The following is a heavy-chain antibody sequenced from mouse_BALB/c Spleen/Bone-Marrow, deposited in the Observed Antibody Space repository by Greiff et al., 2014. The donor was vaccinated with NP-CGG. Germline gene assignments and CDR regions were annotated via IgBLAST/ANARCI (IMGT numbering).Heavy chain of an antibody. J-gene: IGHJ2*01. D-gene: IGHD2-4*01. CDR3: ARYDYGYYFDY. Sequence: EVQRVESGAELVKPGASVKLSCTASGFNIKDTYMHWVKQRPEQGLEWIGRIDPANGNTKYDPKFQGKATITADTSSNTAYLQLSSLTSEDTAVYYCARYDYGYYFDYWGQGTTLTDSS. V-gene: IGHV14-3*02. CDR1: GFNIKDTY. CDR2: IDPANGNT.